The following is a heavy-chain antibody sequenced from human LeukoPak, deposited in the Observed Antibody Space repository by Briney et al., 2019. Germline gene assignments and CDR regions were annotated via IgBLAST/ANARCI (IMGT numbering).Heavy chain of an antibody. V-gene: IGHV3-33*06. CDR3: AKVDSSSSRGSFDP. CDR2: IWYDGSNK. J-gene: IGHJ5*02. Sequence: GRSLRLSCAASGFTFSSYGMHRVRQAPGKGLEWVAVIWYDGSNKYYADSVNGRFTISRDNSMNTLYLRMNSLRAEDTAVYYCAKVDSSSSRGSFDPWGQGTLVTVSS. CDR1: GFTFSSYG. D-gene: IGHD6-6*01.